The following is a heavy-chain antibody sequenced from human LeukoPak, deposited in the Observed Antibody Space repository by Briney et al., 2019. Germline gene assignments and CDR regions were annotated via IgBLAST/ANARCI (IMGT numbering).Heavy chain of an antibody. CDR2: ISGRGGST. Sequence: GRALRLSCAASGFTFSSYAMSWVRQAPGKGLEWVSAISGRGGSTYYAESVKGRVTISRDNTKNTRYLYMKSLRAEDTALYYCAKGYSSSFPPFTDWYFDLWGRGTLVTVSS. CDR3: AKGYSSSFPPFTDWYFDL. V-gene: IGHV3-23*01. CDR1: GFTFSSYA. J-gene: IGHJ2*01. D-gene: IGHD6-13*01.